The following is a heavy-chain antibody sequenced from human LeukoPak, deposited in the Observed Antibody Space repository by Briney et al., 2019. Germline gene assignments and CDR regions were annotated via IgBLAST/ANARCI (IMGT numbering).Heavy chain of an antibody. D-gene: IGHD2-21*01. V-gene: IGHV5-51*01. J-gene: IGHJ6*03. Sequence: GESLKISCKTSGYSFTTYWIGWVRQMPGTGLEWVGAIYPDDSDTRYSPSFQGQVTISADKSISTAYLQWSSLKASDTAMYYCASSAIRDYYYMDVWGKGTTVTVSS. CDR2: IYPDDSDT. CDR3: ASSAIRDYYYMDV. CDR1: GYSFTTYW.